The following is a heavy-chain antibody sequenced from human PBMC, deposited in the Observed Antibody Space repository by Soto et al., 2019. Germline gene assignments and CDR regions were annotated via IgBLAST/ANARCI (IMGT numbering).Heavy chain of an antibody. CDR3: ARGRYGDY. D-gene: IGHD1-1*01. CDR2: ISAHNGNT. CDR1: GYTFTSYG. J-gene: IGHJ4*02. V-gene: IGHV1-18*01. Sequence: QVHLVQSGAEVKKPGASVKVSCKASGYTFTSYGIIWVRQAPGQGLEWMGWISAHNGNTDYAQKLQGRVIVTRDTSTTTAYLELRSLRSDDTAVYYCARGRYGDYWGQGALVNVSS.